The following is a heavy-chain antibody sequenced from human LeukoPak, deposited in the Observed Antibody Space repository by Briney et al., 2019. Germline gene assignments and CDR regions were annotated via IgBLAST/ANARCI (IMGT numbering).Heavy chain of an antibody. CDR3: ARDVGEYQPQQNDAFDI. CDR2: ISAYNGNT. Sequence: GASVKVSCKASGYTFTSYGISWVRQAPGQGLEWMGWISAYNGNTNYAQKLQGRVTMTTDTSTSTAYMELRSPRSDDTAVYYCARDVGEYQPQQNDAFDIWGQGTMVTVSS. J-gene: IGHJ3*02. D-gene: IGHD2-2*01. V-gene: IGHV1-18*01. CDR1: GYTFTSYG.